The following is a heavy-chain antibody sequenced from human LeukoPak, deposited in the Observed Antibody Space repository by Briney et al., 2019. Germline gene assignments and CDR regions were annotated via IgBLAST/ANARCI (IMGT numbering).Heavy chain of an antibody. V-gene: IGHV4-59*01. CDR3: ARGFPVPDY. D-gene: IGHD2-2*01. CDR1: GGSISSYY. Sequence: PSETLSLTCTVSGGSISSYYWSWIRQPPGKGLEWIGNIYYSGSTNYNPSLKSRVTISVDTSKNQFSLKLSSVTAADTAVYYCARGFPVPDYWGQGTLVTVSS. J-gene: IGHJ4*02. CDR2: IYYSGST.